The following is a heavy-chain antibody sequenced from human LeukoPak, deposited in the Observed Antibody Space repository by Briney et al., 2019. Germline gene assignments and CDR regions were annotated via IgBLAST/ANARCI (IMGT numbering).Heavy chain of an antibody. D-gene: IGHD4-17*01. Sequence: PSETLSLTCTVSGGSISSSSYYWGWIRQPPGKGLEWIGSIYYSGSTYYNPSLKSRVTISVDTSKNQFSLKLSSVTAADTAVYYCARGLRGIFDYWGQGTLVTVSS. J-gene: IGHJ4*02. CDR2: IYYSGST. CDR3: ARGLRGIFDY. V-gene: IGHV4-39*07. CDR1: GGSISSSSYY.